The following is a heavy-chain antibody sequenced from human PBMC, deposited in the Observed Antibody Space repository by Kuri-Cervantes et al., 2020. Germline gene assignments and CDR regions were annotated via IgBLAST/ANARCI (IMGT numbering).Heavy chain of an antibody. Sequence: GESLKISCAASGFTFGSYTMNWVRQAPGKGLEWVSSISGSSSYIYYADSVKGRFTISRDNAKNSLYPQMDSMRAEDTAVYYCARATKAEYWGQGTLVTVSS. CDR1: GFTFGSYT. V-gene: IGHV3-21*01. CDR2: ISGSSSYI. CDR3: ARATKAEY. D-gene: IGHD6-25*01. J-gene: IGHJ4*02.